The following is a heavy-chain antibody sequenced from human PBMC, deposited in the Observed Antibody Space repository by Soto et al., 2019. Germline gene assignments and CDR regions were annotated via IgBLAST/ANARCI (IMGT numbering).Heavy chain of an antibody. CDR3: VSEAVAVGGPYSCSGLDV. CDR1: GFTVSTHY. V-gene: IGHV3-66*01. J-gene: IGHJ6*02. CDR2: IYSGGIT. D-gene: IGHD6-19*01. Sequence: VQLMESGGGLVQPGGSLRLSCAASGFTVSTHYMSWVRQAPGKGLERVSVIYSGGITYYADSVRGRFTISRDISKNTLHLRMNSPRVEATAVYYWVSEAVAVGGPYSCSGLDVCGHGTTVIVSS.